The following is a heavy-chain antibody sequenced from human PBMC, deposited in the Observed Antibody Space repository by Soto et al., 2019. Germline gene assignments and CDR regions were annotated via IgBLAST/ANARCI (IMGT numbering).Heavy chain of an antibody. D-gene: IGHD1-1*01. CDR2: IGGGGVPT. CDR1: GFTFSNYA. V-gene: IGHV3-23*01. Sequence: EVQVLESGGGLVQPGGSLRLSCAASGFTFSNYAMSWVRQAPGKGLEWVSAIGGGGVPTYHADSVKGRFTISRDNSKNTLYLQMNSLRAEDTAVYYCAKGPWKPPHCFDPWGLGTLVTVSS. J-gene: IGHJ5*02. CDR3: AKGPWKPPHCFDP.